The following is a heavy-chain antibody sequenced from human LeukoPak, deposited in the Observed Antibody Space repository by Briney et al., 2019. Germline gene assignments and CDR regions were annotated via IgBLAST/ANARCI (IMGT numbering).Heavy chain of an antibody. D-gene: IGHD1-26*01. CDR2: IYYSGST. V-gene: IGHV4-30-4*08. CDR3: ARDSGSYFMADY. CDR1: GGSISSGDYC. J-gene: IGHJ4*02. Sequence: SETLSLTCTVSGGSISSGDYCWSWIRQPPGKGLEWIGYIYYSGSTYYNPSLKSRVTISVDTSKNRFSLKLSSVTAADTAVYYCARDSGSYFMADYWGQGTLVTVPS.